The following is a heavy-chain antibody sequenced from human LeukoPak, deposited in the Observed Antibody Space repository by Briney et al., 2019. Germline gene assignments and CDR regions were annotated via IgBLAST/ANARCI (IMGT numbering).Heavy chain of an antibody. D-gene: IGHD6-13*01. V-gene: IGHV4-30-4*01. Sequence: SETLSLTCTVSGGSISSGDYYWSWIRQPPGKGLEWIVYIYYSGSTYYNPSLKSRVTISVDTSKNQFSLKLSSVTAADTAVYYCARARGIAAAGTDNWFDPWGQGTLVTVST. CDR3: ARARGIAAAGTDNWFDP. CDR1: GGSISSGDYY. J-gene: IGHJ5*02. CDR2: IYYSGST.